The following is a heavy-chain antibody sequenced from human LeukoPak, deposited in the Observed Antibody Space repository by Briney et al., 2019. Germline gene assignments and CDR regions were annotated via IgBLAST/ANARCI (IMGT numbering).Heavy chain of an antibody. CDR1: GFLFRSHA. CDR3: AKDYYDSSGYYWGAFDI. J-gene: IGHJ3*02. D-gene: IGHD3-22*01. CDR2: VSASDDGT. Sequence: GGSLRLSCAASGFLFRSHAMNWVRQAPGKGLEWVSTVSASDDGTFYAESVKGRFTISRDNSKNTLYLQMNSLRAEDTAVYYCAKDYYDSSGYYWGAFDIWGQGTMVTVSS. V-gene: IGHV3-23*01.